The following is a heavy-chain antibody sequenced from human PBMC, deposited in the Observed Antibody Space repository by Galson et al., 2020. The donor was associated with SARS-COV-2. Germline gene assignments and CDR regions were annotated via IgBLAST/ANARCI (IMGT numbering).Heavy chain of an antibody. J-gene: IGHJ5*02. D-gene: IGHD5-12*01. V-gene: IGHV3-30*04. CDR2: ISPDGNGR. CDR3: VREIGSSGAAGFFDP. Sequence: QLGESLKISCAASGFALSSSPMHWVRQTPGKGVEWLAVISPDGNGRRYADSVKGRFIVSRDNSRNTLYVLMDSLRLEDTAVYYCVREIGSSGAAGFFDPWGQGTLVTVSS. CDR1: GFALSSSP.